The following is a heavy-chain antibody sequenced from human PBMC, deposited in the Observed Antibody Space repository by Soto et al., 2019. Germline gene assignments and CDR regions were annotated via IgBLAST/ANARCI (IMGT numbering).Heavy chain of an antibody. J-gene: IGHJ3*02. CDR2: IYPGDSDT. Sequence: GESLKISCKGSGYSFTSYWIGWVRQMPGKGLEWMGIIYPGDSDTRYSPSFQGQVTISADKSISTAYLQWSSLKASDTAMYYCARHGFRYVLESAIDIWGQGTMLTV. CDR1: GYSFTSYW. CDR3: ARHGFRYVLESAIDI. D-gene: IGHD3-16*01. V-gene: IGHV5-51*01.